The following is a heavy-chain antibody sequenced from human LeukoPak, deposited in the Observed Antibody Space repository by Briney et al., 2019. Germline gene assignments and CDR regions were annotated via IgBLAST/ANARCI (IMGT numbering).Heavy chain of an antibody. CDR3: AKPTYSSSWRGYFDY. CDR1: GFTFSSYA. D-gene: IGHD6-13*01. Sequence: GGSLRLSCAASGFTFSSYAMHWVRQAPGKGLEWVAVISYDGSNKYYADSVKGRFTISRDNSKNTLYLQMNSLRAEDTAVYYCAKPTYSSSWRGYFDYWGQGTLVTVSS. CDR2: ISYDGSNK. J-gene: IGHJ4*02. V-gene: IGHV3-30*18.